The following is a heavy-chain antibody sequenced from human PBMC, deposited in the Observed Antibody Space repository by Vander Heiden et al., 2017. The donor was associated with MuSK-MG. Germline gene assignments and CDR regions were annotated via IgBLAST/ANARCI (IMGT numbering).Heavy chain of an antibody. J-gene: IGHJ4*02. Sequence: EVQLVETGGGLIQPGGSLRLSCAASGFTVSSHYMSWVRQAPGKGLEWVSVIYSGGSTYYADSVKGRFTISRDNSKNTLYLQMNSLRAEDTAVYYCARDLPEYSSSSPFDYWGQGTLVTVSS. CDR1: GFTVSSHY. CDR2: IYSGGST. D-gene: IGHD6-6*01. V-gene: IGHV3-53*02. CDR3: ARDLPEYSSSSPFDY.